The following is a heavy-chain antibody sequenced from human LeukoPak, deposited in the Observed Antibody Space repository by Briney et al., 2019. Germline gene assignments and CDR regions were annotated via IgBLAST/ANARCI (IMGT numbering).Heavy chain of an antibody. J-gene: IGHJ4*02. CDR3: ARFHTVTTTDPFDY. D-gene: IGHD4-11*01. V-gene: IGHV4-39*01. CDR1: AGSISGTSYY. Sequence: PSETLSLTCSVTAGSISGTSYYWGWIRQPPGKGLEWIGTIYYSGSTYYNPSLTSRVTISVDTSKNQFSLKLSSVTAADTAVYYCARFHTVTTTDPFDYWGQGTLVTVSS. CDR2: IYYSGST.